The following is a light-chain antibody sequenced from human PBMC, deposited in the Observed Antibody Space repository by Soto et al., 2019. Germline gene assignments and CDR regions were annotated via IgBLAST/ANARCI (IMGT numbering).Light chain of an antibody. CDR1: QSVSSN. CDR2: DAS. J-gene: IGKJ2*01. Sequence: EIVMTQSPATLSVSPGERAALSCRASQSVSSNFALYRQKPGQAPRLLIYDASTRATGVPARFSGSGSGTDFTLTISSLQSEDFAVYYCQQYNNWPYTFGQGTELEIK. V-gene: IGKV3-15*01. CDR3: QQYNNWPYT.